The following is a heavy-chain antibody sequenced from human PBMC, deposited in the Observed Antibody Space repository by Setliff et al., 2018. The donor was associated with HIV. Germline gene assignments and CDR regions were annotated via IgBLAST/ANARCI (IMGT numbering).Heavy chain of an antibody. D-gene: IGHD3-22*01. CDR1: GASITSGSYY. J-gene: IGHJ4*02. Sequence: KPSETLSLTCNVPGASITSGSYYWSWIRRPAGKGLEWIGHIYSRGPTNYNPSLRSRVIISVDTSKNQLSLSLSSVTAADTAVYYCARDDSGYYYDYWGQGKLVTVS. CDR3: ARDDSGYYYDY. CDR2: IYSRGPT. V-gene: IGHV4-61*09.